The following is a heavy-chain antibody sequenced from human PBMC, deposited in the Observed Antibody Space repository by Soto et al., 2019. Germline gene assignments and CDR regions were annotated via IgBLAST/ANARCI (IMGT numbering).Heavy chain of an antibody. J-gene: IGHJ6*02. CDR1: GFTFDTYA. CDR3: ARVTPGNNLYYFSGLDV. Sequence: GSLRLSLGAAGFTFDTYAINWVRQAPGKGLQWVALISYEGSNTYYADSVRGRFTISRDNSKNTLYLQINALRPEDTGVYYCARVTPGNNLYYFSGLDVWGQGTSVTVSS. V-gene: IGHV3-30-3*01. CDR2: ISYEGSNT. D-gene: IGHD1-1*01.